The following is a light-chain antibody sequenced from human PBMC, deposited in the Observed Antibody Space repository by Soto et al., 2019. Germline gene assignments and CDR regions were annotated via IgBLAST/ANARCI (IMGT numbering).Light chain of an antibody. CDR2: EVS. V-gene: IGLV2-23*02. Sequence: QSALTQPASVSGSPGQSITISCTGTSSDVGSYILVSWYQQPPGTAPQLIIYEVSKRPSGVSNRFSGSKSGNTASLTISGLQAEDEADYYCCSYAGSNTWVFGGGTKLTV. CDR3: CSYAGSNTWV. J-gene: IGLJ2*01. CDR1: SSDVGSYIL.